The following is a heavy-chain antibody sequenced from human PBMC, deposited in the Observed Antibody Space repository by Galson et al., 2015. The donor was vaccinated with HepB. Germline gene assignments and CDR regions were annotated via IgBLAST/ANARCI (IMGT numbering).Heavy chain of an antibody. J-gene: IGHJ6*03. CDR3: ARGPRGIYYYYYMDA. CDR1: GFTFSSYG. D-gene: IGHD3-16*01. CDR2: ILYDGSNK. V-gene: IGHV3-30*03. Sequence: SLRLSCAASGFTFSSYGMHWVRQAPGKGLEWVAVILYDGSNKYYADSVKGRFTISRDNSKNTLYLQMNSLRAEDTAVYYCARGPRGIYYYYYMDAWGKGTTVTVSS.